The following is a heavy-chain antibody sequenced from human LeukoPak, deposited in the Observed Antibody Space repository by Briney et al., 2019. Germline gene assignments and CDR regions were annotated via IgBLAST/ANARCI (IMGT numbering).Heavy chain of an antibody. Sequence: GGSLRLSCAASGFTFSNYWMHWVRQDPGKGLVWVSFINPDGSTTNYTDSVKGRFTISRDNAKNALYLQMNSLRAEDTAVYYCAKDLHYGSADYWGQGTLVTVSS. D-gene: IGHD3-10*01. CDR2: INPDGSTT. CDR3: AKDLHYGSADY. CDR1: GFTFSNYW. J-gene: IGHJ4*02. V-gene: IGHV3-74*01.